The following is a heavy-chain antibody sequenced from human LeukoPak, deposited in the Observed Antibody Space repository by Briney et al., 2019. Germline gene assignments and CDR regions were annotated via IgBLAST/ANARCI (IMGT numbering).Heavy chain of an antibody. CDR3: ARDERRGDY. D-gene: IGHD5-24*01. V-gene: IGHV1-2*02. CDR1: GYSFTSYW. Sequence: GESLKISCKGSGYSFTSYWIGWVRQAPGQGLEWMGWINPNGGGTNYAQKFQGRVTMTRDTSISTAYMELSSLRSEDTAVYYCARDERRGDYWGQGTLVTVSS. CDR2: INPNGGGT. J-gene: IGHJ4*02.